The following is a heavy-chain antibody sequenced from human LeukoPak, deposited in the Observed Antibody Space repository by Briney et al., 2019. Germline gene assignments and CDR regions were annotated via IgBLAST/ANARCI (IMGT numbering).Heavy chain of an antibody. CDR2: IKRTTDGGPT. CDR1: GFTFGDCW. J-gene: IGHJ4*02. Sequence: GGSLRLSCAASGFTFGDCWMSWVRQVPGKGLGWVSRIKRTTDGGPTDYAAPVKGRFSISRDDSIHTLYLQMNSLTLEDTAVYYCSAGLGTNDLDYWGQGTLVTVSS. V-gene: IGHV3-15*01. CDR3: SAGLGTNDLDY. D-gene: IGHD7-27*01.